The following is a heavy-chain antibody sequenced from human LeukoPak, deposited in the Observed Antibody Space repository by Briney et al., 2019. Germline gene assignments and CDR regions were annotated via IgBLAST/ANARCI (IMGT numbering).Heavy chain of an antibody. CDR3: ARARYDSSGYYGLYYYYGMGV. J-gene: IGHJ6*02. Sequence: SETLSLTCAVYGGSFSGYYWSWIRQPPGKRLEWIGEINHSGSTNYNPSLKSRVTISVDTSKNQFSLKLSSVTAADTAVYYCARARYDSSGYYGLYYYYGMGVWGQGTTVTVSS. D-gene: IGHD3-22*01. CDR2: INHSGST. V-gene: IGHV4-34*01. CDR1: GGSFSGYY.